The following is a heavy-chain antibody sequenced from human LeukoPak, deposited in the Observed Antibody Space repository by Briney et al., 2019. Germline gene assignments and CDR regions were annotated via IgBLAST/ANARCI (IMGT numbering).Heavy chain of an antibody. CDR1: GFTFSGYA. V-gene: IGHV3-23*01. CDR2: ISGSGGST. J-gene: IGHJ4*02. D-gene: IGHD3-3*01. Sequence: GGSLRLSCAASGFTFSGYAMSWVRQAPGKGLEWVSAISGSGGSTYYADSVKGRFTISRDNSKNTLYLQMNSLRAEDTAVYYCAIFRVVTPFPPFDYWGQGTLVTVSS. CDR3: AIFRVVTPFPPFDY.